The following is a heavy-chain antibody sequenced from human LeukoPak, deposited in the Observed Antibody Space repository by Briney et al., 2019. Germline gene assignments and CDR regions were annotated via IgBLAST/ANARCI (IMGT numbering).Heavy chain of an antibody. Sequence: GGSLRLSCAASGFTFDDCGMSWVRQAPGKGLEWVSGINWNGGSTGYADSVKGRFTISRDNAKNSLYLQMNSLRAEDTALYYCARGQTYGDEGVYYFDYWGQGTLVTVSS. V-gene: IGHV3-20*04. D-gene: IGHD4-17*01. J-gene: IGHJ4*02. CDR2: INWNGGST. CDR3: ARGQTYGDEGVYYFDY. CDR1: GFTFDDCG.